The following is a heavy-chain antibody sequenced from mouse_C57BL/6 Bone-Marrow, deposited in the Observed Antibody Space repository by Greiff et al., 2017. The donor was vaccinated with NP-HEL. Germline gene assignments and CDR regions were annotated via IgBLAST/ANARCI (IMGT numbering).Heavy chain of an antibody. CDR3: AREGQLRLRFAY. CDR1: GYAFSSSW. Sequence: VKLVESGPELVKPGASVKISCKASGYAFSSSWMNWVKQRPGKGLEWSGRIYPGDGDTNYNGKFKGKATLTADKSSSTAYMQLSSLTSEDSAVYFCAREGQLRLRFAYWGQGTLVTVSA. D-gene: IGHD3-2*02. V-gene: IGHV1-82*01. J-gene: IGHJ3*01. CDR2: IYPGDGDT.